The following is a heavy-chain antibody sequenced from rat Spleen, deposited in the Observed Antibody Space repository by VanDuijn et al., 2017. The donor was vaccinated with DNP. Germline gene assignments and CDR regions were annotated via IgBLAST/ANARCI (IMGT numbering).Heavy chain of an antibody. D-gene: IGHD1-2*01. CDR3: ASGPNGYNYFDY. CDR1: GFTFSSFP. Sequence: EVQLVESGGGLVQPGRSMKLSCAASGFTFSSFPMAWVRQAPTKGLEWVASIIYDGGRAFYRDSVKGRFTISRDNAKRTLFLQMDSLRSDDTATYYCASGPNGYNYFDYWGQGVMVTVSS. V-gene: IGHV5-46*01. CDR2: IIYDGGRA. J-gene: IGHJ2*01.